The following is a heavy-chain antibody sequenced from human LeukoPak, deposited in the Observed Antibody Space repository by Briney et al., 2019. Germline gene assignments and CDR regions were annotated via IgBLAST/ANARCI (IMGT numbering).Heavy chain of an antibody. Sequence: SETLSLTCAVSGGSISSSNWWSWVRQPPGKGLEWIGEIYHSGSTNYNPSLKSRVTISVDKSKNQFSLKLSSVTAADTAVYYCARDNALAAAGFDYWGQGTLVTVSS. J-gene: IGHJ4*02. D-gene: IGHD6-13*01. CDR2: IYHSGST. CDR1: GGSISSSNW. CDR3: ARDNALAAAGFDY. V-gene: IGHV4-4*02.